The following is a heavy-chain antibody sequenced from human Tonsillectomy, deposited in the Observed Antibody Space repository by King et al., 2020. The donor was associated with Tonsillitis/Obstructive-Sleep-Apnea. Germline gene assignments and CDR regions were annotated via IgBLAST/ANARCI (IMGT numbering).Heavy chain of an antibody. CDR1: GYTFTGFY. V-gene: IGHV1-2*05. J-gene: IGHJ4*02. Sequence: QLVQSGAEVKKPGASVKVSCKASGYTFTGFYMHWVRQAPGQGLEWMGRINPNSGGTRDAEKFQGRVTMTMDTSISTAYMELSRLRSDDTVVYYCSRERTVNLDYWGQGTLVTVSS. CDR3: SRERTVNLDY. D-gene: IGHD1-14*01. CDR2: INPNSGGT.